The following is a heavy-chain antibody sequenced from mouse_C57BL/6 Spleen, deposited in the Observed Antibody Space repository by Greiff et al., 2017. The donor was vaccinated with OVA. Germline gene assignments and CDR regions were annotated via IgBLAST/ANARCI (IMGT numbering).Heavy chain of an antibody. CDR3: TRYYGNYGYFDV. CDR1: GFTFSSYA. V-gene: IGHV5-9-1*02. CDR2: ISSGGDYI. Sequence: EVMLVESGAGLVKPGGSLKLSCAASGFTFSSYAMSWVRQTPEKRLEWVAYISSGGDYIYYADTVKGRFTISRDNARNTLYLQMSSLKSEDTAMYYCTRYYGNYGYFDVWGTGTTVTVSS. J-gene: IGHJ1*03. D-gene: IGHD2-1*01.